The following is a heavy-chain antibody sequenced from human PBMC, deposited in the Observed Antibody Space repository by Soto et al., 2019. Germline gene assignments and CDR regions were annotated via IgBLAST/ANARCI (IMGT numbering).Heavy chain of an antibody. CDR1: GFSFSNYG. J-gene: IGHJ4*02. V-gene: IGHV3-23*01. CDR2: ISSSGGNT. Sequence: EVQLLESGGGLVQPGGSLRLSCAASGFSFSNYGMSWVRQAPGKGLEWVSAISSSGGNTYYADSVKGRFTISRDSSKNTLYLQMNSLRAEDTAVYYCANMVYSRAWSGRYYFDYWGQGTMVTVSS. CDR3: ANMVYSRAWSGRYYFDY. D-gene: IGHD6-19*01.